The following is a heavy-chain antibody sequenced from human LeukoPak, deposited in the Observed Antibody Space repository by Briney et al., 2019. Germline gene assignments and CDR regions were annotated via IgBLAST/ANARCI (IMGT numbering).Heavy chain of an antibody. D-gene: IGHD2-2*01. V-gene: IGHV3-23*01. CDR1: GFTFSSYA. CDR2: ISGSGGST. CDR3: AKDIVVVPAANWGFDY. Sequence: PGGSLRLSCAASGFTFSSYAMSWVRQAPGKGLEWVSAISGSGGSTYYADSVKGRFTISRDNSKNTLYLQMNSLRAEDTAVYYRAKDIVVVPAANWGFDYWGQGTLVTVSS. J-gene: IGHJ4*02.